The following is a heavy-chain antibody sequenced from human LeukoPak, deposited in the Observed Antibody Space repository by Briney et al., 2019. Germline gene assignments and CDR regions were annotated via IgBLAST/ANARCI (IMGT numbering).Heavy chain of an antibody. V-gene: IGHV3-23*01. CDR1: GFTFSSYA. J-gene: IGHJ5*02. CDR2: ISGSGGST. Sequence: GASLRLSCAASGFTFSSYAMSWVRQAPGKGLEWVSAISGSGGSTYHADSVKGRFTISRDNSKNTLYLQMNSLRAEDTAVYYCATLKSDYYGSGSNLLRTNWFDPWGQGTLVTVSS. CDR3: ATLKSDYYGSGSNLLRTNWFDP. D-gene: IGHD3-10*01.